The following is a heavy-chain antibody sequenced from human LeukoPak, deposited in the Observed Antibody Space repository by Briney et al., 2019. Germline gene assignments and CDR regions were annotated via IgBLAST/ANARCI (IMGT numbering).Heavy chain of an antibody. D-gene: IGHD1-14*01. V-gene: IGHV3-53*01. CDR3: ARVRPGGSDAFDI. J-gene: IGHJ3*02. CDR1: GFTVSSNY. CDR2: IYSGGST. Sequence: GGSLRLSCAASGFTVSSNYMSWVRQAPGKGLEWVSVIYSGGSTYYADSVKGRFTISRDNSKNTLYLQMNSLRAEDTAVYYCARVRPGGSDAFDIWGQGTMVTVSS.